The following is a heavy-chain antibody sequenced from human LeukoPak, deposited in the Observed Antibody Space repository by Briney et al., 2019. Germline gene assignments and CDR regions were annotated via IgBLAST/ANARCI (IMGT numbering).Heavy chain of an antibody. V-gene: IGHV3-53*01. CDR2: IYSGGST. D-gene: IGHD5-24*01. Sequence: GRSLRLSCRAYGFTFADHAMSWVRQAPGEGLEWVSVIYSGGSTYYADSVKGRFTISRDNSKNTLYLQMNSLGAEDTAVYYCASRRSRDGYNYYYYGMDVWGQGTTVTVSS. CDR3: ASRRSRDGYNYYYYGMDV. J-gene: IGHJ6*02. CDR1: GFTFADHA.